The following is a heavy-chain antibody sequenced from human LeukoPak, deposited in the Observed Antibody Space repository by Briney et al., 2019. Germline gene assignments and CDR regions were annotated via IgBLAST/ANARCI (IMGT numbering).Heavy chain of an antibody. CDR1: GYTFTSYD. Sequence: ASVKVSCKASGYTFTSYDINWVRQATGQGLEWMGWMNPNSGNTGYAQKFQGRVTMTRDTSISTAYMELSSLRSEDTAVYYCARGLFQDYYGSGSYSPGYWGQGTLVTVSS. CDR3: ARGLFQDYYGSGSYSPGY. J-gene: IGHJ4*02. V-gene: IGHV1-8*01. D-gene: IGHD3-10*01. CDR2: MNPNSGNT.